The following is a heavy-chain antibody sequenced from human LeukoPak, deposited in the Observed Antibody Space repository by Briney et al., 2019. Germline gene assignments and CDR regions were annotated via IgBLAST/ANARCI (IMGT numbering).Heavy chain of an antibody. CDR2: ISGSGGST. D-gene: IGHD6-19*01. Sequence: GGSLRLSCAASGFTFSSYAMSWVRQAPGKRLEWVSAISGSGGSTYYADSVRGRFTISRDNAKNSLYLQMNSLRAEDTAVYYCASAIAVAGTGTFDYWGQGTLVTVSS. J-gene: IGHJ4*02. V-gene: IGHV3-23*01. CDR1: GFTFSSYA. CDR3: ASAIAVAGTGTFDY.